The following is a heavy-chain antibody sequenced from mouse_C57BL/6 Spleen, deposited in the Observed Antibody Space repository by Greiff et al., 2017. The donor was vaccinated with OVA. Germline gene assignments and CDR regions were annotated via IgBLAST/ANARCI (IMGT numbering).Heavy chain of an antibody. V-gene: IGHV1-82*01. CDR3: ARRTYYDYDGVYFDY. CDR2: IYPGDGDT. D-gene: IGHD2-4*01. J-gene: IGHJ2*01. Sequence: VQLQQSGPELVKPGASVKISCKASGYAFSSSWMNWVKQRPGKGLEWIGRIYPGDGDTNYNGKFKGKATLTADKSSSTAYMQLSSLTSEDSAVYFCARRTYYDYDGVYFDYWGQGTTLTVSS. CDR1: GYAFSSSW.